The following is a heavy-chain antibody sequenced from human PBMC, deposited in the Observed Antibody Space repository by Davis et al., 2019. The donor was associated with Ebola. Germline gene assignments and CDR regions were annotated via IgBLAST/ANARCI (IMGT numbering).Heavy chain of an antibody. CDR2: ISGSGGST. V-gene: IGHV3-23*01. J-gene: IGHJ4*02. Sequence: GESLKISCAASGFTFTSYAMSCVRQAPGKGLEWVSAISGSGGSTYYADSVKGRFTISRDNAKNSLYLQMNSLTADDTAVYYCARDVGVEFDYWGQGTLVTGSS. CDR1: GFTFTSYA. CDR3: ARDVGVEFDY. D-gene: IGHD3-10*01.